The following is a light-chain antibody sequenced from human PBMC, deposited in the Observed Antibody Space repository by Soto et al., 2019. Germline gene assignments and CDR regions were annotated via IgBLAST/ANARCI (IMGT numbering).Light chain of an antibody. V-gene: IGKV3-15*01. Sequence: ILMTQSPATVSVSPGESATLSCRASQNIYYNVAWYQHRPGQAPRLLIYRASTRAPGVPARFSGSGSGTEFTLTSSRLQPEDFTVCSCRQYHNLWACGQGTKVEI. CDR1: QNIYYN. CDR3: RQYHNLWA. CDR2: RAS. J-gene: IGKJ1*01.